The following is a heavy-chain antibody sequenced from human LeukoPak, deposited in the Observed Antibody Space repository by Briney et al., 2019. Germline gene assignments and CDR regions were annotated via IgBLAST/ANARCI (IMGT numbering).Heavy chain of an antibody. CDR1: GFTFSTYG. CDR3: AKESKVVRGVGYFDY. J-gene: IGHJ4*02. CDR2: ISGSGGST. Sequence: PGGSLRLSCAASGFTFSTYGMSWVRQAPGKGLEWVSAISGSGGSTYYADSVKGRFTISRDNSKNTLYLQMNSLRAEDTAVYYCAKESKVVRGVGYFDYWGQGTLVTVSS. V-gene: IGHV3-23*01. D-gene: IGHD3-10*01.